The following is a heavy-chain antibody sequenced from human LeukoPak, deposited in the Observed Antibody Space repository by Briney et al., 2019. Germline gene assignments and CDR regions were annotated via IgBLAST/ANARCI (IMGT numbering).Heavy chain of an antibody. CDR1: GGSISSYY. Sequence: SETLSLTCTDPGGSISSYYWSWIRQPPGKGREGIAYFADIGSINYNPSLKSRVTILLDKTKRQCALNLSSASAANTDVYFCAGNHRRNTVDFWGQGTLVTVSS. CDR3: AGNHRRNTVDF. CDR2: FADIGSI. J-gene: IGHJ4*02. D-gene: IGHD1-14*01. V-gene: IGHV4-59*08.